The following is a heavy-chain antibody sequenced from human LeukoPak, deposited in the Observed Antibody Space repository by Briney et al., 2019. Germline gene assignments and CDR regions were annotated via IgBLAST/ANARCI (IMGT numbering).Heavy chain of an antibody. Sequence: GRSLRLSCAASGFTFDDYAMHWVRQAPGKGLEWVSGISWNSGSIGYADSVKGRFTISRDNAKNSLYLQMNSLRLEDTALYYCAKDLASTSWYYGMDVWGQGTTVTVSS. V-gene: IGHV3-9*01. CDR1: GFTFDDYA. CDR2: ISWNSGSI. J-gene: IGHJ6*02. CDR3: AKDLASTSWYYGMDV. D-gene: IGHD2-2*01.